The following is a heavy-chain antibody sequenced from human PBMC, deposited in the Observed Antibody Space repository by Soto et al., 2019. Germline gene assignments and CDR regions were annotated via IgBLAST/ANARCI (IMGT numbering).Heavy chain of an antibody. D-gene: IGHD2-15*01. Sequence: GALMLTFASYGYTFSSCSMNWGRQAPGKGLEWVSFISGSGDTKYYADSVKGRFTISRDNAKNSLYLQMSSLRDEDTAVYYCAKYCSSDVGFDYRGQGTLVTVSS. CDR3: AKYCSSDVGFDY. V-gene: IGHV3-48*02. CDR2: ISGSGDTK. CDR1: GYTFSSCS. J-gene: IGHJ4*02.